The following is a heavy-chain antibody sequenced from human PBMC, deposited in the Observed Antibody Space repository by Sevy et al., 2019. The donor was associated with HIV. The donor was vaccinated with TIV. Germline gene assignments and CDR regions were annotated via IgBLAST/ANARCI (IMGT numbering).Heavy chain of an antibody. CDR3: TRAAHGSRGCLSGHWSFDS. V-gene: IGHV3-49*03. J-gene: IGHJ4*02. CDR2: IRSKPYGGTT. D-gene: IGHD1-26*01. CDR1: GFTFGDYA. Sequence: GGSLRLSCTASGFTFGDYAMSWFRQAPGKGLEWVSFIRSKPYGGTTEYAASVTDRFAISRDDSKSVAYLQMNSLKTEYTAVYFCTRAAHGSRGCLSGHWSFDSWGQGTLVTASS.